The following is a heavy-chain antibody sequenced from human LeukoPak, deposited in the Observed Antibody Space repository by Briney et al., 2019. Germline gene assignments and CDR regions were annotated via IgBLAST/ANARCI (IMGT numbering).Heavy chain of an antibody. J-gene: IGHJ4*02. CDR3: VRVINRNGYLFEY. V-gene: IGHV4-4*02. Sequence: SETLSLTCDVSGGSVSSTNWWTWVRQPPGKGLEWIGEVHLDGRTNCNPSLKSRLTMSEDLSENHISLKLTSVTAADTAVYYCVRVINRNGYLFEYWGPGTLVTVSS. CDR2: VHLDGRT. CDR1: GGSVSSTNW. D-gene: IGHD5-18*01.